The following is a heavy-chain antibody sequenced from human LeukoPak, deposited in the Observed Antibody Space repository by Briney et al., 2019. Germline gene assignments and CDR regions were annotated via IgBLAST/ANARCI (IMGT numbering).Heavy chain of an antibody. CDR2: SSAYNGNT. CDR3: ARFYYYGAGELFDY. V-gene: IGHV1-18*01. CDR1: GYTFTCYG. D-gene: IGHD3-10*01. Sequence: ASVKVSCKASGYTFTCYGISWVRQAPGQGREWMGLSSAYNGNTNYAQKLQGRVTMTTDTSTSTAYMELRSLRSDDTAVYYCARFYYYGAGELFDYWGQGTLVTVSS. J-gene: IGHJ4*02.